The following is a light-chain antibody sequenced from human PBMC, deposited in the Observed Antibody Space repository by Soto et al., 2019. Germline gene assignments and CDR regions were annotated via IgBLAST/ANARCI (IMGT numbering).Light chain of an antibody. CDR1: QSVSSSY. Sequence: EMLLTQSPGTLSLSPGERGTLSCRASQSVSSSYLAWYQQKPGQAPRLLIYGASSRATGIPDRFSGSGSGTDFTLTISRLEPEDFAVYYCQQYGSSPTTFGQGTKVDIK. V-gene: IGKV3-20*01. J-gene: IGKJ1*01. CDR2: GAS. CDR3: QQYGSSPTT.